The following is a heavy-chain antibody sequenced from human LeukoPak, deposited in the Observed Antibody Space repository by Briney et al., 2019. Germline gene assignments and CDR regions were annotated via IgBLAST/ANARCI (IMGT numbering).Heavy chain of an antibody. V-gene: IGHV4-39*01. CDR3: ARLNEPGWFDP. J-gene: IGHJ5*02. D-gene: IGHD1-14*01. Sequence: SETLSLTCTVSGGSISSSNYYWAWIRQPPGKGLEWIGNIFYTGSTYYNPSLKSRVTISVDTSKNQFSLKLSSVTAADTAVYYCARLNEPGWFDPWAREPWSPSPQ. CDR2: IFYTGST. CDR1: GGSISSSNYY.